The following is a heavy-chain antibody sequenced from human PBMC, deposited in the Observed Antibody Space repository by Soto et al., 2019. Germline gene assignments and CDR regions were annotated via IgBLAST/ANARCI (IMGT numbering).Heavy chain of an antibody. D-gene: IGHD4-17*01. CDR2: ISYDGSNK. CDR3: ARDPSFYGGLDY. Sequence: GGFLRTSFAASWFTLISYAMHWVLQAPGKGLEWVAVISYDGSNKYYADSVKGRFTISRDNSKNTLYLQMNSLRAEDTAVYYCARDPSFYGGLDYWGQGTLVTVSS. CDR1: WFTLISYA. J-gene: IGHJ4*02. V-gene: IGHV3-30-3*01.